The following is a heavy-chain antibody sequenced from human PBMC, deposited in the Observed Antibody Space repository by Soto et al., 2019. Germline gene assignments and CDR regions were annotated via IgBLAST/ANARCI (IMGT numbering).Heavy chain of an antibody. D-gene: IGHD5-12*01. V-gene: IGHV3-49*03. CDR1: GFTFGDYA. CDR3: TRHSGYDYSTAPIRFDY. J-gene: IGHJ4*02. CDR2: IRSKVYGGTT. Sequence: GGSLRLSCTASGFTFGDYAMSWFRQAPGKGLERVGFIRSKVYGGTTEYAASVKGRFTISRDDSKSIAYLQMNSLKTEDTAVYYCTRHSGYDYSTAPIRFDYWGQGTLVTVSS.